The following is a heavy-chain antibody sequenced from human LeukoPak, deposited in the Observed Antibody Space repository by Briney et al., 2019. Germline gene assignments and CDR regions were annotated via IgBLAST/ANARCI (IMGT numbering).Heavy chain of an antibody. Sequence: GGSLRLSCAASGFTFSDYYMNWIRQAPGKGLEWVSYISSSGSTIYYADSVKGRFTISRDNAKNSLYLQMNSLRAEDTAVYYCARDAYYYDSSGIDYWGQGTLVTVSS. D-gene: IGHD3-22*01. CDR2: ISSSGSTI. CDR3: ARDAYYYDSSGIDY. CDR1: GFTFSDYY. V-gene: IGHV3-11*01. J-gene: IGHJ4*02.